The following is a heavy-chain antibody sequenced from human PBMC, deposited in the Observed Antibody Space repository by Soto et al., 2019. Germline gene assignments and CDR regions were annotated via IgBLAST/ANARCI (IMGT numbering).Heavy chain of an antibody. Sequence: SETLSLTCTVSGASFSSYYWSWIRQPPWKGLEWIGYVYYSGYTNYNPSLRSRVAMSVDTSKNQFSLKLTSVTAADTAVYYCARDAPDCSSGTCYSAYFDLWGQGTLVTVSS. CDR3: ARDAPDCSSGTCYSAYFDL. V-gene: IGHV4-59*01. CDR2: VYYSGYT. J-gene: IGHJ4*02. D-gene: IGHD2-15*01. CDR1: GASFSSYY.